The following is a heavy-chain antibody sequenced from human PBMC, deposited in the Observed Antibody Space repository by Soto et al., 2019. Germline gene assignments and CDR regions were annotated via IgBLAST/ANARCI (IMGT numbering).Heavy chain of an antibody. Sequence: ASVKVSCKASGFTFTSSAMQWVRQARGQRLEWIGWIVVGSGNTNYAQKFQERVTITRDMSTSTAYMELSSLRSEDTAVYYCAAFDYSNLYLDYWGQGTLVTVSS. CDR1: GFTFTSSA. V-gene: IGHV1-58*02. J-gene: IGHJ4*02. CDR3: AAFDYSNLYLDY. CDR2: IVVGSGNT. D-gene: IGHD4-4*01.